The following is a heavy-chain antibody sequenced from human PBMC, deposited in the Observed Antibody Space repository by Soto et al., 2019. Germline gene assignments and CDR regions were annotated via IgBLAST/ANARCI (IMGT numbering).Heavy chain of an antibody. CDR1: GDSISSRNW. CDR2: IYHSGST. J-gene: IGHJ4*02. CDR3: ARGGNVVCGTIYLDS. D-gene: IGHD2-2*01. V-gene: IGHV4-4*02. Sequence: QVQLQESGPGLVKPSGTLFLTCAVSGDSISSRNWWTWVRQPPGKGLEWIGEIYHSGSTNYSPTLESRVTMSVDMSKNQFYLKLTSVTAADTAVYYCARGGNVVCGTIYLDSWGQGTLVTVSS.